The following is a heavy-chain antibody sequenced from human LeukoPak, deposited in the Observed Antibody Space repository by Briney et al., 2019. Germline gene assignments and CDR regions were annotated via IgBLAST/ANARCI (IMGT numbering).Heavy chain of an antibody. CDR2: INPSGGST. CDR3: ARGPYSYALDDY. CDR1: GYTFTGYY. D-gene: IGHD5-18*01. V-gene: IGHV1-46*01. Sequence: RASVKVSCTASGYTFTGYYMHWVRQAPGQGLEWVGIINPSGGSTSYAQKFQGRVTMTRDTSTSTVYMELSSLRSEDTAVYYCARGPYSYALDDYWGQGTLVTVSS. J-gene: IGHJ4*02.